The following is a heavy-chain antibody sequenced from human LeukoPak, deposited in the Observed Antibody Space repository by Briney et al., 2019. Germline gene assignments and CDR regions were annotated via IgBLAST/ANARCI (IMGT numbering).Heavy chain of an antibody. Sequence: GGSLRLSCAASGFTFSSYAMSWVRQAPGKGLEWFSAISGSGGSTYYADSVKGRFTISRDNSKNTLYLQMNSLRAEDTAVYYCAKAYGSGSYSYNYWGQGTLVTVSS. V-gene: IGHV3-23*01. CDR3: AKAYGSGSYSYNY. D-gene: IGHD3-10*01. J-gene: IGHJ4*02. CDR1: GFTFSSYA. CDR2: ISGSGGST.